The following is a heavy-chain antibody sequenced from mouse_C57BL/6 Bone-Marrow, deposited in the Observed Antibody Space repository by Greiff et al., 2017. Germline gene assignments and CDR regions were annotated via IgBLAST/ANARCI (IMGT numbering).Heavy chain of an antibody. J-gene: IGHJ4*01. CDR3: ANHQCPYYTRDY. CDR1: GFTFSSYG. CDR2: ISSGGSYT. Sequence: EVQRVESGGDLVKPGGSLKLSCAASGFTFSSYGMSWVRQTPDKRLEWVANISSGGSYTYYPDSVKGRFTISRDNAKNTLYLQKSSLKSEDTAMYYCANHQCPYYTRDYWGQGTSVTVSS. V-gene: IGHV5-6*01.